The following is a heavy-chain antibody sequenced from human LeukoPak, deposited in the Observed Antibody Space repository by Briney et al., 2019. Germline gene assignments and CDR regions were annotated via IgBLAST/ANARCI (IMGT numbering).Heavy chain of an antibody. Sequence: SETLSLTCTVSDGSISSYYWSWIRQPPGKGLEWIGEINHSGSTNYNPSLKSRVTISVDTSKNQFSLKLSSVTAADTAVYYCARRRTTGTTRFDPWGQGTLVTVSP. CDR1: DGSISSYY. D-gene: IGHD1-1*01. CDR3: ARRRTTGTTRFDP. J-gene: IGHJ5*02. V-gene: IGHV4-34*01. CDR2: INHSGST.